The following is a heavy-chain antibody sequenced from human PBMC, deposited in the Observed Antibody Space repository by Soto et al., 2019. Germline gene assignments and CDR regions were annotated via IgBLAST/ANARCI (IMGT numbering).Heavy chain of an antibody. V-gene: IGHV1-58*01. CDR2: IVVGSGNT. CDR1: GFTFTSSA. J-gene: IGHJ6*02. Sequence: GASVKVSCKASGFTFTSSAVQWVRQARGQRLEWIGWIVVGSGNTNYAQKFQERVTITRDMSTSTAYMELSSLRSEDTAVYYCAADTGYCSSTSCDHYYYYGMDVWGQGTTVTVSS. D-gene: IGHD2-2*01. CDR3: AADTGYCSSTSCDHYYYYGMDV.